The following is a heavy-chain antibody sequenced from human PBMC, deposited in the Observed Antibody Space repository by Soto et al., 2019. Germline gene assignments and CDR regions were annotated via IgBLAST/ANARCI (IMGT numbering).Heavy chain of an antibody. Sequence: GESLKISCKGSGYDFSIYWIGWVRQRPGKGLEWMGIIYPGDSEIKYSPSLQGQVTISADRSISTAYLQWSSLKASDTAMYYCARHLTISGVTGSHHYMDVWGKGTTVTVSS. V-gene: IGHV5-51*01. CDR2: IYPGDSEI. CDR1: GYDFSIYW. CDR3: ARHLTISGVTGSHHYMDV. D-gene: IGHD1-20*01. J-gene: IGHJ6*03.